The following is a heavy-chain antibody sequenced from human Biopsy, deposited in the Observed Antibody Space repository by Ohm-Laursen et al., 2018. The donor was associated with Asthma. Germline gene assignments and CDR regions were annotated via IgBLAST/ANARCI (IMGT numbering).Heavy chain of an antibody. J-gene: IGHJ6*02. V-gene: IGHV1-18*04. Sequence: GASVKVSCKASGYDFSNYGIAWARQAPGQGLEWMGYISGDTGETDYPKKFQGRLTMTTDTSTSTAYMELRRLSSDDSAVYYCARKFRFLDTRGMGVWGQGTTVIVSS. CDR1: GYDFSNYG. D-gene: IGHD3-3*01. CDR2: ISGDTGET. CDR3: ARKFRFLDTRGMGV.